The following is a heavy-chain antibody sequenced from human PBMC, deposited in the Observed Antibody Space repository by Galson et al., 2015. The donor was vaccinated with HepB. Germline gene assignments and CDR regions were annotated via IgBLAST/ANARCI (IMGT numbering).Heavy chain of an antibody. Sequence: SLRLSCAASGFSYAMTWVRQGPGKGLEWVSAITGSGATTSYADSVKGRFTISRDNSKNTLYLQMNSLRAEDTAVYHCAKGWKPFGFDYYYGMDVWGQGTTVTVSS. V-gene: IGHV3-23*01. CDR2: ITGSGATT. J-gene: IGHJ6*02. D-gene: IGHD3-16*01. CDR1: GFSYA. CDR3: AKGWKPFGFDYYYGMDV.